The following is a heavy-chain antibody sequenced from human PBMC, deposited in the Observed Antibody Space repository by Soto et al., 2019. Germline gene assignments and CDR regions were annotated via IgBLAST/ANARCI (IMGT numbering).Heavy chain of an antibody. CDR1: GLTLSSYA. D-gene: IGHD6-13*01. CDR3: AKDSSSFAGYNSSPYFDY. CDR2: ISGSGAAT. J-gene: IGHJ4*02. Sequence: GGSLRLSCAASGLTLSSYAMSWVRQAPGKGLEWVSSISGSGAATYYADSVKGRFTISRDNSKNTLYLQMNSLRAGDTAVYYCAKDSSSFAGYNSSPYFDYWGQGTLVTVSS. V-gene: IGHV3-23*01.